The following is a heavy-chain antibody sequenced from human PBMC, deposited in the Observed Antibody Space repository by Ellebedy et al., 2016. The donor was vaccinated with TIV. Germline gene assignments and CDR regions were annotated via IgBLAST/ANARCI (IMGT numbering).Heavy chain of an antibody. J-gene: IGHJ6*02. CDR2: IYYSGST. CDR1: GGSISSYY. V-gene: IGHV4-59*01. Sequence: SETLSLXXTVPGGSISSYYWSWIRQPPGKGLEWIGYIYYSGSTNYNPSLKSRVTISVDTSKNQFSLKLSSVTAADTAVYYCARGIAAAGLRTYYYGMDVWGQGTTVTVSS. D-gene: IGHD6-13*01. CDR3: ARGIAAAGLRTYYYGMDV.